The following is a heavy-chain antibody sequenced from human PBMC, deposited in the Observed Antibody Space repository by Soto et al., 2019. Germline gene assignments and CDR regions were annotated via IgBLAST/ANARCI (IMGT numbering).Heavy chain of an antibody. Sequence: QVQLVESGGGVVQPGRSLRLSCAASGFTFSSYAMHWVRQAPGKGLEWVAVISYDGSNKYYADSVKGRFIISRDNSKNTLYLQMNSLRAEDTAVYYCARASNGWYYDYWGQGTLVTVSS. CDR1: GFTFSSYA. CDR3: ARASNGWYYDY. D-gene: IGHD6-19*01. V-gene: IGHV3-30-3*01. CDR2: ISYDGSNK. J-gene: IGHJ4*02.